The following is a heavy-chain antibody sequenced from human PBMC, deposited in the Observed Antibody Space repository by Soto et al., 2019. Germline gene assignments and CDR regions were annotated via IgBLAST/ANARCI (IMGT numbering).Heavy chain of an antibody. J-gene: IGHJ4*02. CDR2: ISGSGGST. CDR1: GFTFSSYA. Sequence: EVQLLESGGGLVQPGGSLRLSCAASGFTFSSYAMSWVRQAPGKGLEWVSAISGSGGSTYYADSVKGRFTISRDNSKNTLHLQMNSLRAEDTAVYYCALVDTAMVTGYWGQGTLVTVSS. CDR3: ALVDTAMVTGY. V-gene: IGHV3-23*01. D-gene: IGHD5-18*01.